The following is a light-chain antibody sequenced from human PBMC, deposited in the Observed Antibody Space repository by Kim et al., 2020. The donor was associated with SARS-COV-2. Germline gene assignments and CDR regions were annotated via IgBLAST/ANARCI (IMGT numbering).Light chain of an antibody. CDR3: SSYAGSNNKV. V-gene: IGLV2-8*01. Sequence: GQSVTISCTGTSSDVGGYNYVSWYQQHPGKAPKLMIYEVSKRPSGVPDRLSGSKSGNTASLTVSGLQAEDEADYYCSSYAGSNNKVFGTGTKVTVL. CDR2: EVS. CDR1: SSDVGGYNY. J-gene: IGLJ1*01.